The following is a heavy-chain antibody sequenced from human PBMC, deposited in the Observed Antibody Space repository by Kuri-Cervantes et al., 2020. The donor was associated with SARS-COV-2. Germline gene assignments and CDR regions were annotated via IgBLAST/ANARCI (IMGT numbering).Heavy chain of an antibody. Sequence: GGSLRLSCAASGFTFSSYAMSWVRQAPGKGLEWVSAISGSGETTHYADSVKGRFTISRDNSKTTLYLQMNSLRAEDTAVYYCAREDSGSYPDYWGQGTLVTVSS. J-gene: IGHJ4*02. CDR1: GFTFSSYA. V-gene: IGHV3-23*01. CDR3: AREDSGSYPDY. D-gene: IGHD1-26*01. CDR2: ISGSGETT.